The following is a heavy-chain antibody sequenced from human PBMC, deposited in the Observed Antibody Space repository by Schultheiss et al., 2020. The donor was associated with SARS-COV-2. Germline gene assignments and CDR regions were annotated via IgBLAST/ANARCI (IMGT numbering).Heavy chain of an antibody. CDR1: GGSISSYY. Sequence: SQTLSLTCTVSGGSISSYYWSWIRQPPGKGLEWIRYIYYSGSTNYNPSLKSRVTISVDTSKNQFSLKLSSVTAADTAVYYCARDRVGYYYDSSGYYSGYYYGMDVWGQGTTVTVSS. CDR3: ARDRVGYYYDSSGYYSGYYYGMDV. J-gene: IGHJ6*02. D-gene: IGHD3-22*01. V-gene: IGHV4-59*01. CDR2: IYYSGST.